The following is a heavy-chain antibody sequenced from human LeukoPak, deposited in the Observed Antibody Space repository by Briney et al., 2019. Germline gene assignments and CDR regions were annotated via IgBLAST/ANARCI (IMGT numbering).Heavy chain of an antibody. Sequence: GMSLRLSCAASGFTFSTYAMHWVHQAPGKGLEWVALISYDGSSKYYADSVKGRFTISRDNSKNTPYLQMNSLRAEDTAVYWCARQGTSGYHYLDYWGQGTLVTVSS. J-gene: IGHJ4*02. CDR2: ISYDGSSK. CDR1: GFTFSTYA. D-gene: IGHD3-22*01. CDR3: ARQGTSGYHYLDY. V-gene: IGHV3-30*04.